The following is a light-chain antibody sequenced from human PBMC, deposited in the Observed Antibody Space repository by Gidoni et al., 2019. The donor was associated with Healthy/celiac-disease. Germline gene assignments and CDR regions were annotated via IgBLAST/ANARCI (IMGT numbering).Light chain of an antibody. CDR2: LGS. Sequence: DVAMTQSPLPPPVTPGEPASISCRSSQSLLHSNGYDYLDWYLQKPGKFPQLLIYLGSSRASGVPDRCSDRGAGTDFTQKNSRVEAEDVGIYYCMQALQTPITFGQXTRLDIK. V-gene: IGKV2-28*01. CDR1: QSLLHSNGYDY. J-gene: IGKJ5*01. CDR3: MQALQTPIT.